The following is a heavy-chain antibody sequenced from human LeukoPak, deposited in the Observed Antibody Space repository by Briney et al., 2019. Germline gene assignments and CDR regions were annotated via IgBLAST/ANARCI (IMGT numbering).Heavy chain of an antibody. Sequence: SETLSLTCTVSGGSISSGDYYWSWIRQPPGKGLEWIGYIYYSGSTNYNPSLKSRVTISVDTSKNQFSLKLSSVTAADTAVYYCARGRDGYTISDYWGQGTLVTVSS. CDR2: IYYSGST. D-gene: IGHD5-24*01. J-gene: IGHJ4*02. V-gene: IGHV4-61*08. CDR1: GGSISSGDYY. CDR3: ARGRDGYTISDY.